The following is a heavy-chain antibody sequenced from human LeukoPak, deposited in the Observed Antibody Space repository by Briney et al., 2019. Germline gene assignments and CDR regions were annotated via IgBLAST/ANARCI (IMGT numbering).Heavy chain of an antibody. D-gene: IGHD6-13*01. J-gene: IGHJ6*02. CDR2: INHSGST. CDR3: ARDGAGIAAAGTYYGMDV. V-gene: IGHV4-34*01. CDR1: GGSFSGYY. Sequence: PSETLSLTCAVYGGSFSGYYWSWIRQPPGKGLEWIGEINHSGSTNYNPSLKSRVTISVDKSKNQFSLKLSSVTAADTAVYYCARDGAGIAAAGTYYGMDVWGQGTTVTVSS.